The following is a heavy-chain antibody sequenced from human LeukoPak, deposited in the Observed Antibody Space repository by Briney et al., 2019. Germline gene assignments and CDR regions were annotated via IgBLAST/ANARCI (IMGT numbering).Heavy chain of an antibody. V-gene: IGHV3-13*01. CDR3: ARSSRGPMVRGVTQYYFDY. J-gene: IGHJ4*02. CDR1: GFTFSSYD. D-gene: IGHD3-10*01. CDR2: IGTAGDT. Sequence: GGSLRLSCAASGFTFSSYDMHWVRQATGKGLEWVSAIGTAGDTYYPGSVKGRFTISRENAKNSSYLQMNSLRAGDTAVYYCARSSRGPMVRGVTQYYFDYWGQGTLVTVSS.